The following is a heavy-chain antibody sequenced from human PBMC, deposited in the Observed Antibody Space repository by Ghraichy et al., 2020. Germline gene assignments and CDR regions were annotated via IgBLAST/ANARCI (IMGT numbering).Heavy chain of an antibody. CDR2: ISGSGGST. J-gene: IGHJ4*02. CDR3: AKDLISGDVY. Sequence: GGSLRLSCAASGFTFSSYAMNWVRQAPGKGLEWVSTISGSGGSTYYAGAAKGRFTISRDNSKNTLYLQMNSLRAEDTAIYYCAKDLISGDVYWGQGTLVTVSS. D-gene: IGHD2-21*01. V-gene: IGHV3-23*01. CDR1: GFTFSSYA.